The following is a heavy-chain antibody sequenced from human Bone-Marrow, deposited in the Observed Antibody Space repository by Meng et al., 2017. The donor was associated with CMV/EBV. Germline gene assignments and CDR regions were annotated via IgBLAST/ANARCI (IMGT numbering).Heavy chain of an antibody. CDR2: INHSGST. CDR3: ARGARLAV. J-gene: IGHJ6*02. CDR1: GGSFSGYY. V-gene: IGHV4-34*01. D-gene: IGHD6-6*01. Sequence: SETLSLTCAVYGGSFSGYYWSWIRQPPGKGLEWIGEINHSGSTNYNPSLKSRVTISVDTSKNQFSLRLSSVTAADTAVYYCARGARLAVWGQGTTVTVS.